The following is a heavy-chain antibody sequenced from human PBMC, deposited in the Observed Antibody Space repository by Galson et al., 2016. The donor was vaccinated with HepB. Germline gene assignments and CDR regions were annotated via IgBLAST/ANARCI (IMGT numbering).Heavy chain of an antibody. V-gene: IGHV3-23*01. D-gene: IGHD4-17*01. J-gene: IGHJ4*02. CDR2: FIRNGDST. CDR3: ARWGPYGDLDY. Sequence: SLRLSCAASGFTFSTYDMSWVRLAPGKGLEWVSAFIRNGDSTYYADSVRGRFTISGDSSKNTLYLQMNSLRVDDTAVYYCARWGPYGDLDYWGQGTRVTVSS. CDR1: GFTFSTYD.